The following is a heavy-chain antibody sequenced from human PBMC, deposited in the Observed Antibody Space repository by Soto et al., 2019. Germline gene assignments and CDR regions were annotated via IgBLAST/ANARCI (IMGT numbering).Heavy chain of an antibody. Sequence: GGSLRLSCAASGFTVSSNYMSWVRQAPGKGLEWVSVIYSGGSTYYADSVKGRFTISRDNSKNTLYLQMNSLRAEDTAVYYCARALVNTVTAPGYYYYYYMDVWGKGTTVTVSS. CDR2: IYSGGST. V-gene: IGHV3-66*01. D-gene: IGHD4-17*01. CDR3: ARALVNTVTAPGYYYYYYMDV. J-gene: IGHJ6*03. CDR1: GFTVSSNY.